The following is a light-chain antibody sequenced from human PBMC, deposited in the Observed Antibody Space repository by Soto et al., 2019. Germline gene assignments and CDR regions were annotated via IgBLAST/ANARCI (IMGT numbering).Light chain of an antibody. CDR3: QHSYSTPRT. V-gene: IGKV1-39*01. CDR1: QFIDSY. Sequence: DTQLSQSPKSLSASVGDRVTIGCRASQFIDSYLNWYQQKPGKAPKLLIYAASSLQSGVSSRFSGSGSGTDFTLTINSLQPEDFVTYYCQHSYSTPRTFGQGTKVDIK. CDR2: AAS. J-gene: IGKJ1*01.